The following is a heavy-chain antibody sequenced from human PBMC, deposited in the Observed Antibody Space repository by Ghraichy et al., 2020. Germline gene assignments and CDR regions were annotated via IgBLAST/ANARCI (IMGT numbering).Heavy chain of an antibody. J-gene: IGHJ1*01. D-gene: IGHD3-22*01. V-gene: IGHV3-53*01. CDR1: GFTVSSNY. Sequence: GGSLRLSCAASGFTVSSNYMSWVRQAPGKGLEWVSVIYSGGSTYYADSVKGRFTISRDNSKNTLYLQMNSLRAEDTAVYYCARDGSGYYTCYFQHWGQGTLVTVSS. CDR2: IYSGGST. CDR3: ARDGSGYYTCYFQH.